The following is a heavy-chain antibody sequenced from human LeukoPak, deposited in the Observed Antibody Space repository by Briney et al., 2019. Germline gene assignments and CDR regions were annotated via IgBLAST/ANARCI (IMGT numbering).Heavy chain of an antibody. Sequence: SQTLSLTCAISGDSVSGSPAVWNWIRQSPSRGLEWLGRAYYRSKWFIDYALSVKGRITITPDTSKNQFSLQLNSVTAEDTAVYYCARGAVRGGTNFDYWGQGTLVTVST. J-gene: IGHJ4*02. V-gene: IGHV6-1*01. CDR1: GDSVSGSPAV. CDR3: ARGAVRGGTNFDY. D-gene: IGHD3-10*01. CDR2: AYYRSKWFI.